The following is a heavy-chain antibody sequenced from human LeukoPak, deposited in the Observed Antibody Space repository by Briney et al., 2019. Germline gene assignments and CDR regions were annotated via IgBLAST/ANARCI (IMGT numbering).Heavy chain of an antibody. V-gene: IGHV4-39*01. J-gene: IGHJ1*01. CDR3: ARHPTVTTFYVHQ. CDR2: IYGPGST. CDR1: GESLNSYY. D-gene: IGHD4-17*01. Sequence: SETLSLTCAVYGESLNSYYWSWIRQPPGKGLEWIGSIYGPGSTYYNPSLKSRVTMSVDMSKNQFSLKLSSVTAADTAVYYCARHPTVTTFYVHQWGQGTLVTVSS.